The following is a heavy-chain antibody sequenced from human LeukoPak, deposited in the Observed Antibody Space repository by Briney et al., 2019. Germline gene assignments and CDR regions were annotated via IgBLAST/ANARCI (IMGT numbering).Heavy chain of an antibody. CDR1: GGSISSYY. J-gene: IGHJ3*02. Sequence: SEPLSLTCTVSGGSISSYYWNWIRQPPGKGLEWIGYIYYSGSTNYNPSLKSRVTISVDTSKNQFSLKLSSVTAADTAVYYCARESGGLKGAFDIWGQGTMVTVSS. CDR2: IYYSGST. V-gene: IGHV4-59*01. D-gene: IGHD1-26*01. CDR3: ARESGGLKGAFDI.